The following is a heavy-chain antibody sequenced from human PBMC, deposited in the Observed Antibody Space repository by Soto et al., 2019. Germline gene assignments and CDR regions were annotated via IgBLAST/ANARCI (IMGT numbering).Heavy chain of an antibody. CDR2: IIPIFGTA. Sequence: SVKIRCKAPVVTFSGYSLRLFRQAPGQGLEWMGGIIPIFGTANYAQKFHGRVTITADKSTSTAYTELSSLRSEDTAVYYCARSSHKARIAARPKDNWFDPWGQGTL. J-gene: IGHJ5*02. CDR3: ARSSHKARIAARPKDNWFDP. CDR1: VVTFSGYS. D-gene: IGHD6-6*01. V-gene: IGHV1-69*06.